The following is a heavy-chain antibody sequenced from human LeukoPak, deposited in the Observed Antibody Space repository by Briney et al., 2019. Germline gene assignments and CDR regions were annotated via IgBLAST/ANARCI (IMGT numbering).Heavy chain of an antibody. Sequence: ASVKVSRKSSGYTFTSYDINWVRQATGQGVEWMGWMNPNSGNTGYAQKFQGRVTMTRNTSISTAYMELSSLRSEDTAVYYCAREGKWFDIWGQGTMVTVSS. CDR1: GYTFTSYD. CDR3: AREGKWFDI. V-gene: IGHV1-8*01. CDR2: MNPNSGNT. J-gene: IGHJ3*02. D-gene: IGHD2-8*01.